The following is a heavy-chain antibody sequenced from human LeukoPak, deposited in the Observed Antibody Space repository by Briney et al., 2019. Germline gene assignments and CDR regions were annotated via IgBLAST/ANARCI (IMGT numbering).Heavy chain of an antibody. V-gene: IGHV4-39*01. CDR2: MYYSGST. D-gene: IGHD1-26*01. J-gene: IGHJ4*01. CDR3: GTTATTRNYFDY. CDR1: GGSISTSRHY. Sequence: SETLSLTCTVSGGSISTSRHYWGWIRQPPGKGLEWLGGMYYSGSTYYNPSLKSRVTISVDTYNSQISLRRSAVSAAATGVYYRGTTATTRNYFDYWGHGTLVTVSP.